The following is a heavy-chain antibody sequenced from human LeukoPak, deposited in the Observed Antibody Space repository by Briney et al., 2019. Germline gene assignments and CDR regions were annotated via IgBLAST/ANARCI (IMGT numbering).Heavy chain of an antibody. CDR2: ISAYNGNT. D-gene: IGHD2-15*01. J-gene: IGHJ6*03. CDR1: GYTFTSYG. Sequence: ASVKVSCKASGYTFTSYGISWVRQAPGQGLEWMGWISAYNGNTNYAQKLQGRVTMTTDTSTSTAYMELRSLRSDDTAVYYCAREERYCSGGSCYSYYHYMDVWGKGTTVTVSS. V-gene: IGHV1-18*01. CDR3: AREERYCSGGSCYSYYHYMDV.